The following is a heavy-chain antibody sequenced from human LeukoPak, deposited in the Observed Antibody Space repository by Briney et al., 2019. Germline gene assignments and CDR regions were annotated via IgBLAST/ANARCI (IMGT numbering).Heavy chain of an antibody. J-gene: IGHJ4*02. V-gene: IGHV3-7*01. Sequence: PGGSLRLSCAASGFTFSSNWMSWVRQAPGKGLEWVANINQDGSEKYYVDSVKGRFTISRDNAKNSLYLQMNSLRAEDTAVYYCARDREGIFGVAEIDYWGQGTLVTVSS. D-gene: IGHD3-3*01. CDR3: ARDREGIFGVAEIDY. CDR2: INQDGSEK. CDR1: GFTFSSNW.